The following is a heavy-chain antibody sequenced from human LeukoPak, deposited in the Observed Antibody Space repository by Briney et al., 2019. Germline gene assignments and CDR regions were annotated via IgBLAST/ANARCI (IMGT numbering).Heavy chain of an antibody. CDR2: MNPNSGNT. V-gene: IGHV1-8*01. CDR1: GYTFTSYD. D-gene: IGHD2-15*01. Sequence: ASVKVSCKASGYTFTSYDVNWVRQATGQGLEWMGWMNPNSGNTGYAQKFQGRVTMTRNTSISTAYMELSSLRSEDTAVYYCARGRPTFGYCSGGSCYSVASYFDYWGQGTLVTVSS. J-gene: IGHJ4*02. CDR3: ARGRPTFGYCSGGSCYSVASYFDY.